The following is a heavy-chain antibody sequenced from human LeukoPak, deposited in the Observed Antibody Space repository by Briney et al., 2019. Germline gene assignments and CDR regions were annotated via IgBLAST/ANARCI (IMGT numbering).Heavy chain of an antibody. CDR3: AAGRVVVVPAATPPDSAEPKNYYYYGMDV. V-gene: IGHV1-58*02. CDR1: GFTFTSSA. CDR2: IVVGSGNT. Sequence: ASVKVSCKASGFTFTSSAMQWVRQARGQRLEWIGWIVVGSGNTNYAQKFQERVTITRDMSTSTAYMELSSLRSEDTAVYYCAAGRVVVVPAATPPDSAEPKNYYYYGMDVWGQGTTVTVSS. D-gene: IGHD2-2*01. J-gene: IGHJ6*02.